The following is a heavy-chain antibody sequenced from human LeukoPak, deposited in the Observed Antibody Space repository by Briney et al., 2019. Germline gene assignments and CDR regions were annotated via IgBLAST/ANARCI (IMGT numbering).Heavy chain of an antibody. Sequence: PGGSLRLSCAASGFTFSSYAMSWVRQAPGKGLEWVSSISGSGGSTYYADSVKGRFTISRDNSKSTLYLQMNSLRAEDTAVYYCANRHGDYFDYWGQGTLVTVSS. V-gene: IGHV3-23*01. CDR2: ISGSGGST. CDR1: GFTFSSYA. J-gene: IGHJ4*02. CDR3: ANRHGDYFDY. D-gene: IGHD4-17*01.